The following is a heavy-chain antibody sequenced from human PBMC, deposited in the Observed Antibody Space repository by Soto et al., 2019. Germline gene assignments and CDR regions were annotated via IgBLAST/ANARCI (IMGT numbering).Heavy chain of an antibody. D-gene: IGHD1-26*01. J-gene: IGHJ4*02. Sequence: GGSLRLSCVSSRFTFSSYGMHLVRQAPGKGLEWVAIISYDGSNTYYADSVKGRFTISRDNSKNTLYLQMNSLRAEDTSVYYCAKEGGLSGSYYISSSYYFDYWGQGTLVTVSS. CDR2: ISYDGSNT. V-gene: IGHV3-30*18. CDR3: AKEGGLSGSYYISSSYYFDY. CDR1: RFTFSSYG.